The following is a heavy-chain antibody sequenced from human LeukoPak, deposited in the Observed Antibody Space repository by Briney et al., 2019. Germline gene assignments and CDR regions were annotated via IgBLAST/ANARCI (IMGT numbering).Heavy chain of an antibody. CDR2: LYNGVGT. CDR3: ARDLPSNWYNWNDVYY. D-gene: IGHD1-20*01. J-gene: IGHJ4*02. V-gene: IGHV3-66*01. Sequence: GGSLRLSCAAFGFPVRDNHMYWVRPAPGKGLEWVSVLYNGVGTDYADSVKGRFTISRDNSQNTVSLQMDILRVEDTAVYYCARDLPSNWYNWNDVYYWGQGTLVTVSS. CDR1: GFPVRDNH.